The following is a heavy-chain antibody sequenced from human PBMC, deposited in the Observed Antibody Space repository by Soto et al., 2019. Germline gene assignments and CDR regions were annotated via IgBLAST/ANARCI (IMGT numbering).Heavy chain of an antibody. J-gene: IGHJ6*02. V-gene: IGHV3-74*01. D-gene: IGHD2-15*01. CDR2: INSDGSST. Sequence: GSLRLSCAASGFTFSSYWMHWVRQAPGKGLVWVSRINSDGSSTSYADSVKGRLTISRDNAKNTLYLQMNSLRAEDTAVYYCAREDVVVVAATFHYYYGMDVWGQGTTVTVSS. CDR3: AREDVVVVAATFHYYYGMDV. CDR1: GFTFSSYW.